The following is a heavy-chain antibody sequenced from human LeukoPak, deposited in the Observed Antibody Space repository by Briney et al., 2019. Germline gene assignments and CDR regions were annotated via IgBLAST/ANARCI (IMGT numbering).Heavy chain of an antibody. V-gene: IGHV3-48*03. Sequence: GGSLRLSCAASGFSFSTYEFHWVRHAPGKGLEWVSYISASGQTIYYADSVRGRFTISRDNAKNSLYLQMNSLGAEDTAVYFCANLDSSGYSTFDYWGQGTLVTVSS. CDR3: ANLDSSGYSTFDY. D-gene: IGHD3-22*01. CDR2: ISASGQTI. J-gene: IGHJ4*02. CDR1: GFSFSTYE.